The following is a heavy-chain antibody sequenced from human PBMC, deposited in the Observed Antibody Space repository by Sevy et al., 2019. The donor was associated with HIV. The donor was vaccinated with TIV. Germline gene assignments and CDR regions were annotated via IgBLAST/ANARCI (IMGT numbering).Heavy chain of an antibody. J-gene: IGHJ4*02. CDR3: ARDIAQWEPNGFDY. CDR2: ISSSSSSTI. V-gene: IGHV3-48*02. Sequence: GGSLRLSCAASGFTFSSYSMNWVRQAPGKGLEWVSYISSSSSSTIYYADYVKGRFTISRDNAKNSLYLQMNSLRDEDTAVYYCARDIAQWEPNGFDYWGQGTMVTVSS. CDR1: GFTFSSYS. D-gene: IGHD1-26*01.